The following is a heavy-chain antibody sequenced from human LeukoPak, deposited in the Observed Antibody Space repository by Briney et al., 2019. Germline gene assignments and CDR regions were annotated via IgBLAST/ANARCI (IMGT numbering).Heavy chain of an antibody. D-gene: IGHD6-13*01. CDR2: IYYSGST. J-gene: IGHJ5*02. CDR1: GGSISSSSYY. V-gene: IGHV4-39*07. Sequence: PSETLSLTCTVSGGSISSSSYYWGWIRQPPGKGLEWIGSIYYSGSTYYNPSLRSRVTISVDTSKNQFSLKLSSVTAADTAVYYCAREWEQQPLDWFDPGAREPWSPSPQ. CDR3: AREWEQQPLDWFDP.